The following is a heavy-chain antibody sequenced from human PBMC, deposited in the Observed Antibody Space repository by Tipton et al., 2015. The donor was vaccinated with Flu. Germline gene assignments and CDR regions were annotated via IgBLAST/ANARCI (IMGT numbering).Heavy chain of an antibody. CDR1: EFIFSTSW. CDR3: ARQLGGGDCY. Sequence: GSLRLSCAASEFIFSTSWMHWVRQAPGKGLEWVSRINADGSTTTYADSVKGRFTISRDNAKNSLYLQMNSLRAEDTAVYYCARQLGGGDCYWGQGTLVTVSS. CDR2: INADGSTT. D-gene: IGHD2-21*01. J-gene: IGHJ4*02. V-gene: IGHV3-74*01.